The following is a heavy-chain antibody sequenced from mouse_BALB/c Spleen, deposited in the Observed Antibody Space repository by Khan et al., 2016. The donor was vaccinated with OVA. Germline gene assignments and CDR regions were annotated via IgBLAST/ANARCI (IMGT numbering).Heavy chain of an antibody. CDR1: GFSLTDYG. CDR3: AKLLWSHYYAMDY. J-gene: IGHJ4*01. Sequence: QVQLKQSGPGLVAPSQSLSITCTVSGFSLTDYGVGWIRQPPGKGLEWLGVIWGGGTTHYNSAPKSRLSTSKDNPNSQAFLKMNSLQTDDTAMYYCAKLLWSHYYAMDYWGQGTSVTVSS. CDR2: IWGGGTT. D-gene: IGHD1-1*02. V-gene: IGHV2-6-5*01.